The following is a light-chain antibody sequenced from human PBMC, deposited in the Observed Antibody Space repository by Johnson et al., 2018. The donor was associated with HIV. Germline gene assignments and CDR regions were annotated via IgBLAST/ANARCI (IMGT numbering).Light chain of an antibody. J-gene: IGLJ1*01. CDR2: DNN. V-gene: IGLV1-51*01. Sequence: QSVLTQPPSVSAAPGQKVTISCSGSSSNTGNNYVSWYQQVPGTAPKLLIFDNNKRPSGIPDRFSGSKSGTSATLGITGLQTGDEADYYCGTWDSSLSAFYVFGTGTKVTVL. CDR3: GTWDSSLSAFYV. CDR1: SSNTGNNY.